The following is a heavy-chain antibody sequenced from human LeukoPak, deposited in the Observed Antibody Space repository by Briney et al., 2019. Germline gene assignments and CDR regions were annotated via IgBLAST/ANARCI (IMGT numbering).Heavy chain of an antibody. CDR2: INWNGGST. J-gene: IGHJ4*02. CDR3: ARADGAIAVGGTGFDY. V-gene: IGHV3-20*04. Sequence: GGCLSLSCAASGFTLDDYGMSWVRQAPGRGLGWVSGINWNGGSTGYADSVKGRFTISRDNAKNSLYLQMNSLRAEDTALYYCARADGAIAVGGTGFDYWGQGTLVTVSS. D-gene: IGHD6-19*01. CDR1: GFTLDDYG.